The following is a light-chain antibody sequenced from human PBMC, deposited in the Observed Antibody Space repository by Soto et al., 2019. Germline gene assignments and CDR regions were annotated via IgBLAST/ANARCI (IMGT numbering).Light chain of an antibody. CDR3: QQANSFPLT. CDR2: AAS. Sequence: IQMTQSPDSVSASVGDTITITCRASQGISNWLAWYQQKPGQAPKILIYAASTLQGGVPSRFSGSGSGTDFTLTISSLQPEDFATYYCQQANSFPLTFGGGTRVEVK. J-gene: IGKJ4*01. CDR1: QGISNW. V-gene: IGKV1D-12*01.